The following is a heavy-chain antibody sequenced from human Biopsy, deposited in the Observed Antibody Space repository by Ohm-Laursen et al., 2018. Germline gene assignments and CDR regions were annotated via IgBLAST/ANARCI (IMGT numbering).Heavy chain of an antibody. J-gene: IGHJ6*02. D-gene: IGHD4-11*01. CDR3: ARDSGILNYGNFKYYHYYGMDV. CDR2: IYYSVMT. Sequence: PGTLSLTCTVSGDSVTKYYWSWIRQPPGKGLEWIGHIYYSVMTNYNPSLQSRVSISVDTSRNQVFLTLSSVTAADTAVYYCARDSGILNYGNFKYYHYYGMDVWGQGTKVTVSS. CDR1: GDSVTKYY. V-gene: IGHV4-59*02.